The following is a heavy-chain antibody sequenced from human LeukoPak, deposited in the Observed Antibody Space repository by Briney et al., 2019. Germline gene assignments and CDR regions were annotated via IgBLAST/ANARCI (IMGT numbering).Heavy chain of an antibody. CDR3: ARLGIGVVPSAMLGDYYFDY. V-gene: IGHV4-4*02. J-gene: IGHJ4*02. CDR1: GGSISSSNW. Sequence: SETLSLTCAVSGGSISSSNWWRWVRQPPGKGLEWIGEIYHSGSTNYSPSLKSRVTMSVDKSKNHFSLKLSSVTAADTAVYYCARLGIGVVPSAMLGDYYFDYWGQGTLVTVSS. CDR2: IYHSGST. D-gene: IGHD2-2*01.